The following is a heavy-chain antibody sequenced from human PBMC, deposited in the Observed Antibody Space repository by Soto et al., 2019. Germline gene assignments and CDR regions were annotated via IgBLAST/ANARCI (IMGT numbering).Heavy chain of an antibody. Sequence: EVQLVESGGGLVKPGGSLRLSCAASGFTFSSYSINWVRQAPGKGLEWVASISGNGFYTDFADSVKGRFTISRDNVNNSVFLQLNSLSAEDTGIYYCARYDAVKAFDLWGRGTMVIVSS. CDR1: GFTFSSYS. V-gene: IGHV3-21*01. CDR3: ARYDAVKAFDL. J-gene: IGHJ3*01. CDR2: ISGNGFYT. D-gene: IGHD1-1*01.